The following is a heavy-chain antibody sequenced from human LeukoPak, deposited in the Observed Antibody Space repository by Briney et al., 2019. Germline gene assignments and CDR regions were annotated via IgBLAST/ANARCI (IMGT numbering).Heavy chain of an antibody. J-gene: IGHJ4*02. CDR2: IYYSGST. V-gene: IGHV4-31*03. CDR3: ARESGSGDGAPGY. D-gene: IGHD3-10*01. CDR1: GGSISSGGYY. Sequence: PSQILSLTCTVSGGSISSGGYYWSWIRQHPGKGLEWIGYIYYSGSTYYNPSLKSRVTISVDTSKNQFSLKLSSVTAADTAVYYCARESGSGDGAPGYWGQGTLVTVSS.